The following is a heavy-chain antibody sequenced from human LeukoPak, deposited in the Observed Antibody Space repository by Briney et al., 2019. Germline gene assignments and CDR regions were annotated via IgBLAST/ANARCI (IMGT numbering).Heavy chain of an antibody. D-gene: IGHD3-10*01. CDR1: GGSISSSSYY. CDR2: IYYSGSN. V-gene: IGHV4-39*07. CDR3: ARDGYYGFFDY. J-gene: IGHJ4*02. Sequence: SETLSLTCTVSGGSISSSSYYWGWVRQPPGKGREWIESIYYSGSNYYTPSLMSRVTISVDTSKNQFSLKLSSVTAADTAVYYCARDGYYGFFDYWGQGTLVTVSS.